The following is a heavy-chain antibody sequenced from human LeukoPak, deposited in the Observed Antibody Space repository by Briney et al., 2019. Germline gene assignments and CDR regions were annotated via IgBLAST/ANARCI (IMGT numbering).Heavy chain of an antibody. Sequence: ASVKVSCKASGYTFTGYYMHWVRQAPGQGLEWMGWINPNSGGTNYAQKFQGRVTMTRDTSISTAYMELSRLRSDDTDVYYCARDMAVAGSSGNDYWGQGTLVTVSS. CDR3: ARDMAVAGSSGNDY. J-gene: IGHJ4*02. CDR1: GYTFTGYY. CDR2: INPNSGGT. D-gene: IGHD6-19*01. V-gene: IGHV1-2*02.